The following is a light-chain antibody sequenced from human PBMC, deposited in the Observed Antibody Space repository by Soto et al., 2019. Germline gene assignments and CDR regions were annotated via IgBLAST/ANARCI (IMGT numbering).Light chain of an antibody. V-gene: IGKV3-15*01. CDR1: QSVSSN. CDR2: GTS. CDR3: QQYIRWPLT. Sequence: EIVMTQSPATLSVSPGERATLSCRASQSVSSNLAWYQQKPGQAPSLLIYGTSTRATGTPARFSGSGSGTEFTLTISSLQSEDFAVYYCQQYIRWPLTLGGGTKVDIK. J-gene: IGKJ4*01.